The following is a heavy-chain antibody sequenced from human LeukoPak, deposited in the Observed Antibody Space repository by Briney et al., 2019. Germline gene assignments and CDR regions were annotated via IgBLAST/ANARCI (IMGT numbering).Heavy chain of an antibody. D-gene: IGHD1-1*01. V-gene: IGHV4-34*01. CDR2: INHSGST. J-gene: IGHJ5*02. Sequence: SETLSLTCAVYGGSFSGYYWSWIRQPPGKGLEWIGEINHSGSTNYNPSLKSRVTISVDTSKNQFSLKLSSVTAADTAVYYCARGENQLGRWFDPWGQGTLVTVSS. CDR3: ARGENQLGRWFDP. CDR1: GGSFSGYY.